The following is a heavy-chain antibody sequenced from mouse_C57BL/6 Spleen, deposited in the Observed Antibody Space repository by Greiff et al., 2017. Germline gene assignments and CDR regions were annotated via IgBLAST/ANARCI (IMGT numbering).Heavy chain of an antibody. CDR3: ARSSYDGYYRDYFDY. D-gene: IGHD2-3*01. Sequence: VQLQQPGAELVMPGASVKLSCKASGYTFTSYWMHWVKQRPGQGLEWIGEIDPSDSYTNYNQKFKGKSTLTVDKSSSTAYMQLSSLTSEDSAVYYCARSSYDGYYRDYFDYWGQGTTLTVSS. V-gene: IGHV1-69*01. CDR2: IDPSDSYT. J-gene: IGHJ2*01. CDR1: GYTFTSYW.